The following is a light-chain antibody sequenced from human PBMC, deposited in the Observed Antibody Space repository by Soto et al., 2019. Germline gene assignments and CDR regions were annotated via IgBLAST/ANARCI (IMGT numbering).Light chain of an antibody. CDR2: GAS. CDR1: QGVNIK. Sequence: EIVMTQSPGTLSLSAGERATLSCVASQGVNIKLAWYQQKPGQAPRLLIYGASTRATGIPARFSGSGSWTELTLTISVLHSEDYAVYYCQQYKDWPPLTFGQGTRLEI. J-gene: IGKJ5*01. V-gene: IGKV3-15*01. CDR3: QQYKDWPPLT.